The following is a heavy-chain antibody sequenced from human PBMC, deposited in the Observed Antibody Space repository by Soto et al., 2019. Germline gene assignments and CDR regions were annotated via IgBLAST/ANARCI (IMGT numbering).Heavy chain of an antibody. CDR2: ISWNSGSI. J-gene: IGHJ6*02. Sequence: EVQLVESGGGLVQPGRSLRLSCAASGFTFDDYAMHWVRQAPGKGLEWVSGISWNSGSIGYADSVKGRFTISRDNAKNSLYLQMNSLRAEDTALYYCAKAISGWYSYGMDVRGQGTTVTVSS. CDR3: AKAISGWYSYGMDV. D-gene: IGHD6-19*01. V-gene: IGHV3-9*01. CDR1: GFTFDDYA.